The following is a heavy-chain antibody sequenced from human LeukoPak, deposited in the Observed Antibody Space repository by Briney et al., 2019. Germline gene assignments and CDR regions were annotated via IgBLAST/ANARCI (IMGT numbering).Heavy chain of an antibody. CDR2: INHSGST. D-gene: IGHD6-13*01. V-gene: IGHV4-34*01. CDR3: ARGGIAAAEADY. CDR1: GGSFSGYY. Sequence: PSETLSLTCAVYGGSFSGYYWSWIRQPPGKGLEWIGEINHSGSTNYNPSLKSRVTISVDTSKNQFSLKLSSVTAADTAVYYCARGGIAAAEADYWGQGTLVTVSS. J-gene: IGHJ4*02.